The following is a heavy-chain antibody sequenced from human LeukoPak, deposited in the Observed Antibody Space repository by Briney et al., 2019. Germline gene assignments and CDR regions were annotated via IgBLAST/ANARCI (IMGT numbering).Heavy chain of an antibody. V-gene: IGHV3-72*01. CDR1: GFTLSDYY. CDR2: SRNKANSFTT. CDR3: ARSSGRSVFDY. Sequence: GGSLRLSCAASGFTLSDYYIDWVRQAPGKGLEWLGRSRNKANSFTTEYAASVKGRFTISRDDSKNSLYLRMNSLKTEDTAVYYCARSSGRSVFDYWGQGTLVAVSS. J-gene: IGHJ4*02. D-gene: IGHD1-26*01.